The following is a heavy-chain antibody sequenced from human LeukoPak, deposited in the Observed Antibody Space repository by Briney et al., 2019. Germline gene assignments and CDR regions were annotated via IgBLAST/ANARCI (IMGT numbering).Heavy chain of an antibody. CDR1: GYTFTSYG. CDR3: ARDGTVLPARLGGQDAFDI. Sequence: ASVKVSCKASGYTFTSYGISWVRQAPGQGLEWMGWISAYNGNTNYAQKLQGRVTMTTDTSTSTAYMELRSLRSDDTAVYYCARDGTVLPARLGGQDAFDIWGQGTMVTVSS. D-gene: IGHD3-16*01. J-gene: IGHJ3*02. V-gene: IGHV1-18*01. CDR2: ISAYNGNT.